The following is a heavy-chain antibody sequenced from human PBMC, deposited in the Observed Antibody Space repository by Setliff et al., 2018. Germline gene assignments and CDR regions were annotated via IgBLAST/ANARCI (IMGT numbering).Heavy chain of an antibody. V-gene: IGHV1-18*01. D-gene: IGHD2-8*01. Sequence: ASVKVSCKASGGTFRSDGFNWVRQAPGQGLEWVGWISAYNGKTYFAQKFQDRITLTTDTSTNTGYLELRDLRSDDTAVYYCLRLVRYCTKIACQATSGDEVWGLGTLVTVSS. CDR1: GGTFRSDG. CDR2: ISAYNGKT. J-gene: IGHJ4*02. CDR3: LRLVRYCTKIACQATSGDEV.